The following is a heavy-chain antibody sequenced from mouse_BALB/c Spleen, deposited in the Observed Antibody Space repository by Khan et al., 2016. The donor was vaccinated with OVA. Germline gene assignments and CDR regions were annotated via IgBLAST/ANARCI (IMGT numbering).Heavy chain of an antibody. V-gene: IGHV3-2*02. CDR1: GYSITSEYA. D-gene: IGHD2-4*01. J-gene: IGHJ3*01. CDR2: INYSGNT. CDR3: TRKDYYDYDQLPY. Sequence: VQLKESGPGLVKPSQSLSLTCTVTGYSITSEYAWNWLRPFPGNKLEWMGYINYSGNTRYHPSLKSRISITRDTSKNQFFLQLHSVTTEDTATYYCTRKDYYDYDQLPYGGQGTLVTVSA.